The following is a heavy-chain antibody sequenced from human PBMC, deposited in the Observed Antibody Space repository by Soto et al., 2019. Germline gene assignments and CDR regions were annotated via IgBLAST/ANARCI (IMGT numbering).Heavy chain of an antibody. J-gene: IGHJ4*02. V-gene: IGHV3-30*03. Sequence: QVQLVESGGGVVQPGRSLRLSCAASGFTFSNYGVNWVRQPLGKGLEWVAVISNDGSTPYYADSVKGRFTISRDNSKNTLSLQMNSLRAEDTAVYYCHRDEYGDFWGQGTLVTVSS. D-gene: IGHD3-10*01. CDR3: HRDEYGDF. CDR1: GFTFSNYG. CDR2: ISNDGSTP.